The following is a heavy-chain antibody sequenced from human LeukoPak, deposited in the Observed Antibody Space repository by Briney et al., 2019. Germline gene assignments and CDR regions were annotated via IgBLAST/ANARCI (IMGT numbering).Heavy chain of an antibody. V-gene: IGHV1-2*06. Sequence: ASVMVSCKASGYTFTAYYMHWVRQAPGQGLEWMGRINPNSGGTNYAQKFQGRVTMTRDTSISTAYMELSRLRSDDTAVYYCARGTYYYDSSGYFDYWGQGTLVTVSS. CDR1: GYTFTAYY. J-gene: IGHJ4*02. CDR3: ARGTYYYDSSGYFDY. D-gene: IGHD3-22*01. CDR2: INPNSGGT.